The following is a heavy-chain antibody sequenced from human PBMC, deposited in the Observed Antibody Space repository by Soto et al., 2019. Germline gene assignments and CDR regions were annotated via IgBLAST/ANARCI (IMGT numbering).Heavy chain of an antibody. Sequence: GSLRLSCAASGFTFSSYSLNWVRPAPGKGLEWVSSISSSSSYIYYADSVKGRFTISRDNAKNSLYLQMNSLRAEDTAVYYCARDYRAGPRYYYYGMDVWGQGTTVTVSS. J-gene: IGHJ6*02. CDR2: ISSSSSYI. CDR3: ARDYRAGPRYYYYGMDV. D-gene: IGHD1-1*01. V-gene: IGHV3-21*01. CDR1: GFTFSSYS.